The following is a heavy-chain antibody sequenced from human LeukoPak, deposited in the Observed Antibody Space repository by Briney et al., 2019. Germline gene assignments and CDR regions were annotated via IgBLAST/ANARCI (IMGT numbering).Heavy chain of an antibody. Sequence: SGGSLRLSCAASGFTFSSYAMSWVRQAPGKGLEWVSAISGSGGSTYYADSVKGRFTISRDNSKSTLYLQMNSLRAEDTAVYYCAKEKAEQWLVVGLDYWGQGTLVTVSS. CDR3: AKEKAEQWLVVGLDY. D-gene: IGHD6-19*01. V-gene: IGHV3-23*01. J-gene: IGHJ4*02. CDR1: GFTFSSYA. CDR2: ISGSGGST.